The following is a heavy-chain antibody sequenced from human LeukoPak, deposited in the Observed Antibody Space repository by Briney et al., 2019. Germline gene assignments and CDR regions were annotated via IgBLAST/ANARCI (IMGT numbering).Heavy chain of an antibody. CDR3: AREAVSFVAVANDGYFDF. Sequence: ASVSVSCKTSGYVFNSFGITWLRQAPGQGLEWMGRVSAYKGYTSHAQKFQDRVIMTTDTSTTTAYMELRNLKSDDTAVYYCAREAVSFVAVANDGYFDFWGQGSLVIVSS. J-gene: IGHJ4*02. CDR1: GYVFNSFG. CDR2: VSAYKGYT. D-gene: IGHD6-19*01. V-gene: IGHV1-18*01.